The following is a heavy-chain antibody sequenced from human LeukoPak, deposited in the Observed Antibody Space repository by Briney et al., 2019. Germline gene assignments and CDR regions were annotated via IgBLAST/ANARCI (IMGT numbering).Heavy chain of an antibody. J-gene: IGHJ4*02. CDR3: ARGCGSLSLGY. Sequence: GGSLRLSCAASEFTFSTYWMSWVRQAPGKGLEWVANIKQDGGENYYVDSVKGRFTISRDNANNSLYLQMNSLRAEDTAVYYCARGCGSLSLGYWGQGTLVAVSS. V-gene: IGHV3-7*01. CDR2: IKQDGGEN. D-gene: IGHD1-26*01. CDR1: EFTFSTYW.